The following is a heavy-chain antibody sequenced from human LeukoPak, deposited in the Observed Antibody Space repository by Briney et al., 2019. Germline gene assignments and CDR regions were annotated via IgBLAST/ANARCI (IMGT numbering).Heavy chain of an antibody. D-gene: IGHD5-18*01. CDR3: ARPSWGYSYGRPFDY. V-gene: IGHV4-34*01. CDR2: INHSGST. CDR1: GGSFSGYY. J-gene: IGHJ4*02. Sequence: SETLSLTCAVYGGSFSGYYWSWIRQPPGKGLEWIGEINHSGSTNYNPSLKSRVTISVDTSKNQFSLKLSSVTAADTAVYYCARPSWGYSYGRPFDYWGQETLVTVSS.